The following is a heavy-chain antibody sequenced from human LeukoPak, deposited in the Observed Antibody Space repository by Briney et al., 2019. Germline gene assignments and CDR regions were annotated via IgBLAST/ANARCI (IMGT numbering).Heavy chain of an antibody. CDR3: ARGIAARPDHYYYYYMDV. J-gene: IGHJ6*03. D-gene: IGHD6-6*01. CDR2: IYYSGST. Sequence: ASETLSLTCTVSGGSISSYYWSWIRQPPGKGLEWIGYIYYSGSTNYNPSLKSRATILVDTSKNQFSLKLSSVTAADTAVYYCARGIAARPDHYYYYYMDVWGKGTTVTVSS. CDR1: GGSISSYY. V-gene: IGHV4-59*01.